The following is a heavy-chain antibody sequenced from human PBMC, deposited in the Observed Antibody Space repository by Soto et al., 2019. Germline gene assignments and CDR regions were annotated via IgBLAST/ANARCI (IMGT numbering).Heavy chain of an antibody. V-gene: IGHV1-46*03. Sequence: EASVPVAFTASGSTFPSDYRDLVRQAPGQGLEWMGIINPSGGSTSYAQKFQGRVTMTRDTSTSTVYMELSSLRSEDTAVYYCARGIHIAVTPWGQGTLVTVSS. CDR3: ARGIHIAVTP. CDR2: INPSGGST. J-gene: IGHJ5*02. D-gene: IGHD6-19*01. CDR1: GSTFPSDY.